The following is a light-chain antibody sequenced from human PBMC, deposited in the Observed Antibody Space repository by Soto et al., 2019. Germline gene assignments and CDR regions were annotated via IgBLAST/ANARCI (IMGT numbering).Light chain of an antibody. CDR3: SSYTSSSRYV. CDR1: SSDVGDYNY. CDR2: DVT. V-gene: IGLV2-14*01. Sequence: QSALTQPASVSGSPGQSITISCTGTSSDVGDYNYVSWYQQHPGKAPKFMIYDVTIRPSGVSNCFSGSKSGNTASLTISGLQAEDEADYYCSSYTSSSRYVFGTGTKVTVL. J-gene: IGLJ1*01.